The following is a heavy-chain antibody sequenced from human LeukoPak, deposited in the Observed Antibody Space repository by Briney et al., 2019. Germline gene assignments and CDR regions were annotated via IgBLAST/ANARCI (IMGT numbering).Heavy chain of an antibody. V-gene: IGHV4-61*02. J-gene: IGHJ3*02. D-gene: IGHD6-19*01. CDR1: GGSISSGSYY. CDR2: IYTSGGT. Sequence: SETLSLTCTVSGGSISSGSYYWSWIRQPAGKGLECIGRIYTSGGTNYNPSLQSRVTISVDPSKNQFSLKLSSVTAADTAVYYCVRGSSDWNAFHIWGHGTRVTVSS. CDR3: VRGSSDWNAFHI.